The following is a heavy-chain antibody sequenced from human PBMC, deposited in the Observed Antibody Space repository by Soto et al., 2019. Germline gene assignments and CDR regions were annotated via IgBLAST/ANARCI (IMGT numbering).Heavy chain of an antibody. V-gene: IGHV3-53*02. CDR1: GFTVSSNY. D-gene: IGHD5-18*01. CDR2: IYSGGST. J-gene: IGHJ4*02. CDR3: AREDTAMVGGSFDY. Sequence: EVQLVETGGGLIQPGGSLRLSCAASGFTVSSNYMSWVRQAPGKGLEWVSVIYSGGSTYYADSVKGRFTISRDNSKNTLYLQMNSLRAEDTAVYYCAREDTAMVGGSFDYWGQGTLVTVSS.